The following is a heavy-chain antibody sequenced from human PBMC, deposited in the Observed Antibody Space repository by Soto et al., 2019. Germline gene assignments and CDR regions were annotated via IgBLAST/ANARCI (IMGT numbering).Heavy chain of an antibody. CDR1: GGTFSTYA. CDR3: ASGIQRWLRRINNGYSG. J-gene: IGHJ4*02. CDR2: IIPMFGTA. D-gene: IGHD5-12*01. Sequence: QVQLVQSGAEVKKPESSVKVSCKAPGGTFSTYAISWVRQAPGQGLEWMGGIIPMFGTANYEQRFQDRVTITADESTNTVYMELSSLRSEDTAVYFCASGIQRWLRRINNGYSGWGQGTLVTVSS. V-gene: IGHV1-69*12.